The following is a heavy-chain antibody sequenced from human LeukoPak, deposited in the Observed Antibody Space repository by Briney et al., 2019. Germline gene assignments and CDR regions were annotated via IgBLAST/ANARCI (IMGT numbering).Heavy chain of an antibody. V-gene: IGHV3-15*01. J-gene: IGHJ4*02. CDR2: IKSKSDGGTT. D-gene: IGHD6-13*01. CDR1: GFIFSNAW. CDR3: TTGPSTSWFPFDY. Sequence: PGGSLRLSCAASGFIFSNAWMSWVRQAPGKGLEWVGRIKSKSDGGTTDYAAPVKGRFTISRDDSKNTLYLQMNSLKTEDTAVYYCTTGPSTSWFPFDYWGQGTLVTVSS.